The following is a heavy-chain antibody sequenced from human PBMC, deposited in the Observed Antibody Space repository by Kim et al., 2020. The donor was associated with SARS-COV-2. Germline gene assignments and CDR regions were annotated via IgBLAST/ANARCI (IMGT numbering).Heavy chain of an antibody. J-gene: IGHJ5*02. Sequence: QGRVTITADKSTSTAYMELSSLRSEDTAVYYCARERVIVVVPAAIGWFDPWGQGTLVTVSS. V-gene: IGHV1-69*04. D-gene: IGHD2-2*02. CDR3: ARERVIVVVPAAIGWFDP.